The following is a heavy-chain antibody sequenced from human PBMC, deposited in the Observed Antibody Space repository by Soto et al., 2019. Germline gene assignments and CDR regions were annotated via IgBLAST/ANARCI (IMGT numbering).Heavy chain of an antibody. V-gene: IGHV3-33*01. D-gene: IGHD3-10*01. CDR1: GFTISSYG. J-gene: IGHJ3*02. Sequence: VRPLRLCCAASGFTISSYGMHWIRQAPGKGLEWVAVIWYDGSNKYYADSVKGRFTISRDNSKNTLYLQMNSLRAEDTAVYYCARRGWFGEFDAFDIWGQGTMVTVSS. CDR2: IWYDGSNK. CDR3: ARRGWFGEFDAFDI.